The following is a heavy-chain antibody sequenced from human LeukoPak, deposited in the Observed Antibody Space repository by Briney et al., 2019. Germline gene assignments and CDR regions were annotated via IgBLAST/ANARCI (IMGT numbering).Heavy chain of an antibody. V-gene: IGHV4-39*07. CDR1: GGSISSSSYY. J-gene: IGHJ6*02. CDR3: ARSGYYYYYYGMDV. D-gene: IGHD3-3*01. Sequence: PSETLSLTCTVSGGSISSSSYYWGWIRQPPGKGLEWIGSIYYSGSTNYNPSLKSRVTISVDTSKNQFSLKLSSVTAADTAVYYCARSGYYYYYYGMDVWGQGTTVTVSS. CDR2: IYYSGST.